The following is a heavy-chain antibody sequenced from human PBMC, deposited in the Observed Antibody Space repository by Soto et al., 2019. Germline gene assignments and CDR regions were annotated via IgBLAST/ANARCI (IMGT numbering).Heavy chain of an antibody. Sequence: HPGGSLRLSCAASGFTFSSYAMSWVRQAPGKGLEWISSIRSSGDNTYYADSVKGRFTISRDNSKSTLYVQMNSLRAEDTAVYYCAKLPVAGSSTFDYWGQGILVTVSS. CDR2: IRSSGDNT. CDR3: AKLPVAGSSTFDY. D-gene: IGHD6-19*01. V-gene: IGHV3-23*01. CDR1: GFTFSSYA. J-gene: IGHJ4*02.